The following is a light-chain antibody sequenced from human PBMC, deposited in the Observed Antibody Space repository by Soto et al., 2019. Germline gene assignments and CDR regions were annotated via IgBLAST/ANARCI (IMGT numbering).Light chain of an antibody. Sequence: QSALTQPASVSGSPGQSITISCTGTNSDLGSYDFVSWYQHHPGTAPKLMIYEGGKRPSGVSNRFSGSKSGNTASLTISGLQAEDEADYYCCSFALRSTLIFGGGTKLTVL. CDR1: NSDLGSYDF. J-gene: IGLJ2*01. V-gene: IGLV2-23*01. CDR3: CSFALRSTLI. CDR2: EGG.